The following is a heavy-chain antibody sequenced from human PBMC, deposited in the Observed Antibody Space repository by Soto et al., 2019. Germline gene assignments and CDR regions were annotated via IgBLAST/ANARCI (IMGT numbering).Heavy chain of an antibody. CDR1: GYTFTSYS. D-gene: IGHD3-22*01. CDR3: ARADYYDSSGYHNWFDP. Sequence: ASVKVSCKASGYTFTSYSIHWVRQAPGQGLEWIGWINTDNGDAKYSQKFQGRVTVTRDTSKNQFSLKLSSVTAADTAVYYCARADYYDSSGYHNWFDPWGQGTLVTVSS. J-gene: IGHJ5*02. V-gene: IGHV1-3*04. CDR2: INTDNGDA.